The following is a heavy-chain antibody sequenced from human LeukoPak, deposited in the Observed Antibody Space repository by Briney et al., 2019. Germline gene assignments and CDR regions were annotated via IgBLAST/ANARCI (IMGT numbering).Heavy chain of an antibody. V-gene: IGHV4-59*01. CDR2: IYYSGST. Sequence: SETLSLTCTASGGPISSYYWSWIRQPPGKGLEWIGYIYYSGSTNYNPSLKSRVTISVDTSKNQFSLELTSVTAADTAVYYCASTPAAADQTRPFDYWGQGTLVTVSS. J-gene: IGHJ4*02. CDR3: ASTPAAADQTRPFDY. D-gene: IGHD6-13*01. CDR1: GGPISSYY.